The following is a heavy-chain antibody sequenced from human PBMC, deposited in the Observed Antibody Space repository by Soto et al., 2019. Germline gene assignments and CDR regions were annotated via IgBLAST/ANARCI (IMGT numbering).Heavy chain of an antibody. D-gene: IGHD1-1*01. CDR2: MSHSGGT. V-gene: IGHV4-34*01. J-gene: IGHJ3*02. Sequence: QVQLQQWGAGLLKPSETLSLTCAVYGGFVSSGSYYWSWIRQPPGKGLEWIGEMSHSGGTHFNPSLKSRVTLSVDTPKNQVSVKLTSVTAADTALYYCARVERGTATTVVDAFDIWGPGTMVTVSS. CDR1: GGFVSSGSYY. CDR3: ARVERGTATTVVDAFDI.